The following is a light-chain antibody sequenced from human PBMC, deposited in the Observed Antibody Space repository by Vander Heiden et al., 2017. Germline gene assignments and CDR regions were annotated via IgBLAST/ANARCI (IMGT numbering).Light chain of an antibody. Sequence: DVVMTQSPPSLLGILGQTASISCRSGQSLLYVDGNTYLNWFQQRPGHSPRRLIYRVSNRDSGVPDRFSGSGSGTDFTLKISRVEAEDVGIYYCMQGTHWPWTFGQGTRVEIK. V-gene: IGKV2-30*01. CDR3: MQGTHWPWT. CDR2: RVS. J-gene: IGKJ1*01. CDR1: QSLLYVDGNTY.